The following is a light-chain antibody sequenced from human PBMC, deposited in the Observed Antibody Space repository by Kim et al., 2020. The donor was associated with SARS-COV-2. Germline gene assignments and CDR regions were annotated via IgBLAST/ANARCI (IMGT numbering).Light chain of an antibody. Sequence: SPGERPTLSCRASQTITNKLVWYQHKPGQAPRLLIYDATTRATGVPARFIGSGSETDFTLTISSLQSEDFAVYYCQQSNDWPPLTFGQGTKVDIK. CDR1: QTITNK. V-gene: IGKV3-15*01. CDR3: QQSNDWPPLT. CDR2: DAT. J-gene: IGKJ1*01.